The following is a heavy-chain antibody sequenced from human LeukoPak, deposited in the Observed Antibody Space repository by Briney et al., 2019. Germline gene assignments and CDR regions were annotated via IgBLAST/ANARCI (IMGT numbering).Heavy chain of an antibody. CDR2: ILTSRSYI. J-gene: IGHJ6*02. D-gene: IGHD4-17*01. V-gene: IGHV3-21*01. CDR3: ARDTVTGGYYYYYGMDV. CDR1: GFTFSSFS. Sequence: GGSMRLACAASGFTFSSFSMNWVRQAPGKGLEWVSSILTSRSYIYYADSVKGRLTIPRDHAKHPLYLQMNSLRAEDTAVYYCARDTVTGGYYYYYGMDVWGQGTTVTVSS.